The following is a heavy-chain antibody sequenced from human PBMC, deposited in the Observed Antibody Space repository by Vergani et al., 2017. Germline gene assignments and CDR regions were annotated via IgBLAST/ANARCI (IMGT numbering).Heavy chain of an antibody. CDR1: GFTFSSYS. V-gene: IGHV3-21*01. Sequence: VQLVESGGGLVKPGGSLRLSCAASGFTFSSYSMNWVRQAPGKGLEWVSSISSSSSYIYYADSVTGRFTISRDNAKNSLYLQMNSLRAEDTAVYYCARKPYYYYYYYMDVWGKGTTVTVSS. CDR3: ARKPYYYYYYYMDV. CDR2: ISSSSSYI. J-gene: IGHJ6*03.